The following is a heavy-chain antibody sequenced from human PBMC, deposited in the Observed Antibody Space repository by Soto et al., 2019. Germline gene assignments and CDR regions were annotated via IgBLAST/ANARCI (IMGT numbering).Heavy chain of an antibody. D-gene: IGHD2-2*02. CDR1: GGTFSSYA. J-gene: IGHJ6*02. CDR2: IIPIFGTA. Sequence: GASVKVSCKASGGTFSSYAISWVRQAPGQGLEWMGGIIPIFGTANYAQKFQGRVTITADESTSTAYMELSSLRSEDTAVYYCARIYSKIVVVPAAINYYYYGMDVWGQGTTVTVSS. CDR3: ARIYSKIVVVPAAINYYYYGMDV. V-gene: IGHV1-69*13.